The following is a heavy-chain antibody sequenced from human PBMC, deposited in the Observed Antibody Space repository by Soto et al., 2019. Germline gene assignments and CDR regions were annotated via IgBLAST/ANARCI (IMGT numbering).Heavy chain of an antibody. CDR2: IYSGGST. CDR3: ARGPISSSWPPLEDY. J-gene: IGHJ4*02. CDR1: GFTVSSNY. D-gene: IGHD6-13*01. Sequence: GSLRLSCAASGFTVSSNYMSWVRQAPGKGLEWVSVIYSGGSTYYADSVKGRFTISRDNSKNTLYLQMNSLRAEDTAVYYCARGPISSSWPPLEDYWGQGTLVTVSS. V-gene: IGHV3-53*01.